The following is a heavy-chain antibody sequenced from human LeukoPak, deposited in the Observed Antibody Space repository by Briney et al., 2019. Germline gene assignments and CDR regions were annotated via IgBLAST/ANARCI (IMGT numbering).Heavy chain of an antibody. CDR3: GRDGLYDSRGVDAFDI. Sequence: GGSLRLSCAVSGFTSADYGTGWVRPAPGRGGEWVSGINWNGGSTGYADSVKGRFSISRDNAKNSLYLQMNSLRAEDTALYHWGRDGLYDSRGVDAFDIWGQGTMVTVSS. V-gene: IGHV3-20*01. CDR2: INWNGGST. CDR1: GFTSADYG. J-gene: IGHJ3*02. D-gene: IGHD3-22*01.